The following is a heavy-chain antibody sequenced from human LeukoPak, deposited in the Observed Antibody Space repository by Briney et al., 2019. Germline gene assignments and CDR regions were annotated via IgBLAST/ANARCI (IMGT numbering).Heavy chain of an antibody. CDR3: ARRKYSSSWLDAFGI. Sequence: PSETLSLTCTVSGGSISSSSYYWGWIRQPPGKGLEWIGSIYYSGSTYYNPSLKSRVTISVDTSKNQFSLKLSSVTAADTAVYYCARRKYSSSWLDAFGIWGQGTMVTVSS. CDR1: GGSISSSSYY. CDR2: IYYSGST. D-gene: IGHD6-13*01. V-gene: IGHV4-39*01. J-gene: IGHJ3*02.